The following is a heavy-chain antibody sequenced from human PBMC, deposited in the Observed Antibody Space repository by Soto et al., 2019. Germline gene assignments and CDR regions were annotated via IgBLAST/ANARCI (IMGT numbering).Heavy chain of an antibody. D-gene: IGHD2-2*01. J-gene: IGHJ4*02. CDR3: RSYAYPYFDY. CDR2: LNSDGSST. V-gene: IGHV3-74*01. Sequence: EVQLVESGGGLVQPGGSLRLSCAASGFTFSSYWMHWVRQAPGKGLVWVSRLNSDGSSTSYADSVKGRFTISRDNAKNTLYLQMNSLRAEDTAVYYCRSYAYPYFDYWGQGTLVTVSS. CDR1: GFTFSSYW.